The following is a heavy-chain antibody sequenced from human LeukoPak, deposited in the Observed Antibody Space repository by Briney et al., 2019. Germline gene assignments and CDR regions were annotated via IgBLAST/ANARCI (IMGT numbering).Heavy chain of an antibody. J-gene: IGHJ4*02. CDR2: IVVGSGNT. Sequence: VASVKVSCKASGFTFTSSAMQWVRQARGQRLEWIGWIVVGSGNTNYAQKFQERVTITRDMSTSTAYMELSSLRSEDTAVYYCAAGLRVAWMNTPQREFDYWGQGTLVTVSS. D-gene: IGHD5-12*01. V-gene: IGHV1-58*02. CDR1: GFTFTSSA. CDR3: AAGLRVAWMNTPQREFDY.